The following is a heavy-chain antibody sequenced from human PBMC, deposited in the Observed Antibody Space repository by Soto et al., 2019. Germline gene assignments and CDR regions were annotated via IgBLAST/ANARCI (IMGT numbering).Heavy chain of an antibody. Sequence: YGPPLVNPTETLTLTCTISGFSLGNGRMGVSWIRQPPGRALEWLAHFFSDAERSYSTSMQSRLTMSQDTSGTQVVLTMTNRDPPDTCTYFCARMKGASEFHYFDRDGRGTGT. CDR3: ARMKGASEFHYFDRDG. J-gene: IGHJ6*03. D-gene: IGHD1-26*01. CDR1: GFSLGNGRMG. V-gene: IGHV2-26*03. CDR2: FFSDAER.